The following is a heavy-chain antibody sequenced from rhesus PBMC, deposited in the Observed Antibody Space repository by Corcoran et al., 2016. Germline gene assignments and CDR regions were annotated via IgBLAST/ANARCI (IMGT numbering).Heavy chain of an antibody. CDR1: GYSISSGYG. CDR2: IGGSSGTT. D-gene: IGHD1-44*02. J-gene: IGHJ4*01. Sequence: QVQLQESGPGLVKPSETLSLTCAVSGYSISSGYGWSWIRQPPGRGLEWIGYIGGSSGTTNYNPSLKSRVTISKDTSKNQFSLKLSSVTAADTAVYYCARDGALSYWGQGVLVTVSS. CDR3: ARDGALSY. V-gene: IGHV4-127*01.